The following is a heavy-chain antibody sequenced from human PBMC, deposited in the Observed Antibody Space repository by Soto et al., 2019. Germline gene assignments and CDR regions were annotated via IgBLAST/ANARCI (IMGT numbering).Heavy chain of an antibody. CDR2: ISTSGSST. J-gene: IGHJ6*03. CDR1: GFSFSDYY. CDR3: ANLAKNYYHYMDV. V-gene: IGHV3-11*01. Sequence: GGSLRLSCAASGFSFSDYYMSWIRQAPGKGLEWVSLISTSGSSTDYADSVKGRFTISRDNAKNSLSLQMNSLRAEDTAEYYWANLAKNYYHYMDVWGKGTTVTVSS. D-gene: IGHD3-3*02.